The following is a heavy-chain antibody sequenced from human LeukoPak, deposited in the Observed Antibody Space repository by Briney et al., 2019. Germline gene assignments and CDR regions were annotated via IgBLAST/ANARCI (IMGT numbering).Heavy chain of an antibody. Sequence: GGSLRLSCAASGFTFDDYAMHWVRQARGKGLEWVSVISGGGGSTYYADSVKGRFTISRGNSKNSLYLQMNSLRTEDTALYYCAKASLPYSSGWYVNWGQGTLVTVSS. CDR3: AKASLPYSSGWYVN. V-gene: IGHV3-43*02. J-gene: IGHJ4*02. CDR1: GFTFDDYA. CDR2: ISGGGGST. D-gene: IGHD6-19*01.